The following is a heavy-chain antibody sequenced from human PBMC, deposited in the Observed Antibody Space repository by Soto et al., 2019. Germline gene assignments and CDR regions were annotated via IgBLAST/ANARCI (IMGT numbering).Heavy chain of an antibody. CDR1: GYSFTDYH. CDR3: ARHHGPTTSENWFDP. J-gene: IGHJ5*02. CDR2: ISTYSGDT. D-gene: IGHD5-12*01. Sequence: GASVKVSCKASGYSFTDYHIHWVRQAPGQGLEWMGWISTYSGDTKYAQKFQGRVTMTTDTSTTTAYLELRSLRSDDTAVYYCARHHGPTTSENWFDPWGQGTLVTVSS. V-gene: IGHV1-18*04.